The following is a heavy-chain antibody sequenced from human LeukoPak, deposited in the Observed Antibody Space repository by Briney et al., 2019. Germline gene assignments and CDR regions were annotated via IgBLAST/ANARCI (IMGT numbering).Heavy chain of an antibody. V-gene: IGHV3-23*01. CDR2: ISGSGGST. CDR3: AKDREHVFGFRSANWFDP. Sequence: PGGSLRLSCAASGFTFSSYAMSWVRQAPGKGLEWVSAISGSGGSTYYADSVKGRFTISRDNSKNTLYLQMNSLRAEDTAVYYCAKDREHVFGFRSANWFDPWGQGTLVTASS. D-gene: IGHD3-10*02. CDR1: GFTFSSYA. J-gene: IGHJ5*02.